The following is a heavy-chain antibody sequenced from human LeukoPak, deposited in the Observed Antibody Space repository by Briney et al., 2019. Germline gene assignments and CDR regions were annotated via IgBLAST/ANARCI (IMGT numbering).Heavy chain of an antibody. CDR1: GYTFTDYW. Sequence: GGSLKISCKGSGYTFTDYWIGGGRQVPGKGLEWMGIIYPDEPHTRYRQSLQGQVPISADKSINTAYLQWSSLKASDTAMYYCARRRIPNRAAFDIWGQGTVVTVSS. CDR2: IYPDEPHT. V-gene: IGHV5-51*01. J-gene: IGHJ3*02. D-gene: IGHD2-2*02. CDR3: ARRRIPNRAAFDI.